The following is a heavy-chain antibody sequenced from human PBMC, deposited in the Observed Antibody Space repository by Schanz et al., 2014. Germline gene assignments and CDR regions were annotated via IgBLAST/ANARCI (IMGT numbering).Heavy chain of an antibody. J-gene: IGHJ2*01. CDR2: ISDSGDTA. Sequence: EVQLVESGGGLVQPGGSLRLSCTASGFTFSDYWMSWVRQAPGKGLEWVSLISDSGDTAYYADSVKGRFTISRDNFKGALYLQMSSLRAEDTAVYYCARNRGSGGQNWYFDLWGRGTLVTVSS. CDR1: GFTFSDYW. D-gene: IGHD1-26*01. V-gene: IGHV3-23*04. CDR3: ARNRGSGGQNWYFDL.